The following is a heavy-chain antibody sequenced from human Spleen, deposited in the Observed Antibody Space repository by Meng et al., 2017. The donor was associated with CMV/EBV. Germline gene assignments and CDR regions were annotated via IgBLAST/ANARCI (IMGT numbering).Heavy chain of an antibody. D-gene: IGHD2-2*01. CDR2: ISSSGSTI. CDR1: GFTFSDYY. CDR3: ARDLGRIVVVPGDYGMDV. V-gene: IGHV3-11*01. Sequence: GGSLRLSCAASGFTFSDYYMSWIRQAPGKGLEWVSYISSSGSTIYYADSVKGRFTISRDNAKNSLYLQMNSLRAEDTAVYYCARDLGRIVVVPGDYGMDVWGQGTTVTVSS. J-gene: IGHJ6*02.